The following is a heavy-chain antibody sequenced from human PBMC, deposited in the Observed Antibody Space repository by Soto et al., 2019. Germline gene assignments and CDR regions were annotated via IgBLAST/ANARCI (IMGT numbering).Heavy chain of an antibody. V-gene: IGHV4-39*02. CDR2: IDYRGST. J-gene: IGHJ4*02. Sequence: PSSTXSLTGTFSVDSLSKSCHYLCWIRQPPGKALDWIGGIDYRGSTLYNPSLRSRITMSIGTSKRFFSLKLTSVTASETALYYCKRLSTTYDTHGKTWLGTWGQGTLVKVYS. CDR3: KRLSTTYDTHGKTWLGT. CDR1: VDSLSKSCHY. D-gene: IGHD3-9*01.